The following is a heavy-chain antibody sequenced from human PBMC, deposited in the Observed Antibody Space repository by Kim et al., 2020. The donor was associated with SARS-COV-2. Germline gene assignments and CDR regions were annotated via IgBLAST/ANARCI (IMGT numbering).Heavy chain of an antibody. CDR3: ARLLVGGYCSSTSCQSGPRDAFDI. V-gene: IGHV3-48*02. Sequence: GGSLRLSCAASGFTFSSYSMNWVRQAPGKGLEWVSYISSSSSTIYYADSVKGRFTISRDNAKNSLYLQMNSLRDEDTAVYYCARLLVGGYCSSTSCQSGPRDAFDIWGQGTMVTVSS. D-gene: IGHD2-2*01. J-gene: IGHJ3*02. CDR2: ISSSSSTI. CDR1: GFTFSSYS.